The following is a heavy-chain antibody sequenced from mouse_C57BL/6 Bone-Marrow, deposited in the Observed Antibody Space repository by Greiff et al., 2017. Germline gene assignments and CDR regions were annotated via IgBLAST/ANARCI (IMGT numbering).Heavy chain of an antibody. D-gene: IGHD1-1*01. CDR3: TPLLYSY. CDR1: GFNIKDDY. V-gene: IGHV14-4*01. CDR2: IDPENGDT. J-gene: IGHJ2*01. Sequence: EVQLQESGAELVRPGASVKLSCTASGFNIKDDYMHWVKQRPEQGLEWIGWIDPENGDTEYASKFQGKATITADTSSNTAYLQLSSLASEDTAVYYCTPLLYSYWGQGTTLTVSS.